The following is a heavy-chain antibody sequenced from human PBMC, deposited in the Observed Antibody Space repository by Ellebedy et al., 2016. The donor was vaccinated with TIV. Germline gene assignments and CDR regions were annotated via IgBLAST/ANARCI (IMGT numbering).Heavy chain of an antibody. CDR3: ARGSHASTWT. CDR1: GDSVSNNGVT. Sequence: SQTLSLTCAISGDSVSNNGVTWNWIRQSPSRGLEWLGRAYYRSTWIYDYAVSVKGRITINPDTSNNQLSLHLNSVTPEDTAVYYCARGSHASTWTWGQGTLVTVSS. J-gene: IGHJ5*02. V-gene: IGHV6-1*01. CDR2: AYYRSTWIY. D-gene: IGHD2-2*01.